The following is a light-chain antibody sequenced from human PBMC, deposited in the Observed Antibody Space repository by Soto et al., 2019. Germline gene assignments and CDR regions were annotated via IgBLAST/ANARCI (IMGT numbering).Light chain of an antibody. CDR1: QSVSTN. Sequence: IVMTQSPATLSVSPGERATLSCRASQSVSTNLAWYQQKLGQAPRLLIYGASTRATGIPARFSGSGSGTEFTLTINSLQSEDFAVYYCQHYNNWPSITFGQGTKLEIK. J-gene: IGKJ2*01. CDR2: GAS. CDR3: QHYNNWPSIT. V-gene: IGKV3-15*01.